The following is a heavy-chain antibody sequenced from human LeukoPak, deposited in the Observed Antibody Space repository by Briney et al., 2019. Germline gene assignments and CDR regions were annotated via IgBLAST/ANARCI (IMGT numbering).Heavy chain of an antibody. CDR1: GFTFSNYA. V-gene: IGHV3-64D*06. CDR3: VKCTGTKYYYYCMDV. D-gene: IGHD2-8*02. J-gene: IGHJ6*02. CDR2: ISSNGGST. Sequence: GGSLRLSCSASGFTFSNYAMHWVRQAPGKGLEYVSAISSNGGSTYNADSVKGRFTISRDNSKNTLYLQMSSQSAEATAVYYCVKCTGTKYYYYCMDVWGQGTTVTVSS.